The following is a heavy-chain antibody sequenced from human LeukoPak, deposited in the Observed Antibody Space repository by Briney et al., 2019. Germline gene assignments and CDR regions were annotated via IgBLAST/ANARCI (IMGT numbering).Heavy chain of an antibody. J-gene: IGHJ6*04. CDR2: ISSSSSYI. Sequence: PGGSLRLSCAASGFTFSSYEMNWVRQAPGKGLEWVSYISSSSSYIYYADSVKGRFTISRDNAKNSLYLQMNSLRAEDTAVYYCASNIVATIGDVWGKGTTVTVSS. CDR3: ASNIVATIGDV. D-gene: IGHD5-12*01. V-gene: IGHV3-21*05. CDR1: GFTFSSYE.